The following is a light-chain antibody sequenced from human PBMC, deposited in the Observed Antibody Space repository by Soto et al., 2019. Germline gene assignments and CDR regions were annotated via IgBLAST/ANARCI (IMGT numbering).Light chain of an antibody. V-gene: IGKV3-15*01. J-gene: IGKJ2*01. CDR2: GAS. Sequence: EIVMTQSPASLSVSPGDGATLSCRASQSVASNVAWYQQKPGQGRRLLIHGASTRAVGVPARFSGSVSGTDFTLTISSLHCEDVAVYYCRQYHNVPPQYSFGQGTKLQIK. CDR1: QSVASN. CDR3: RQYHNVPPQYS.